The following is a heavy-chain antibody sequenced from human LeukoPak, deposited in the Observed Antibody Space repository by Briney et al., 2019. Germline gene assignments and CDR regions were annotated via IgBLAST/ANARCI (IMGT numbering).Heavy chain of an antibody. CDR1: GGSISSYY. D-gene: IGHD2-15*01. CDR2: IYYSGST. J-gene: IGHJ4*02. Sequence: SETLSLTCTVSGGSISSYYWSWIRQPPVKGLEWIGYIYYSGSTNYNPSLKSRVTISVDTSKNQFSLKLSSVTAADTAVYYCARPRYCSGGSCPIVDYWGQGTLVTVSS. V-gene: IGHV4-59*01. CDR3: ARPRYCSGGSCPIVDY.